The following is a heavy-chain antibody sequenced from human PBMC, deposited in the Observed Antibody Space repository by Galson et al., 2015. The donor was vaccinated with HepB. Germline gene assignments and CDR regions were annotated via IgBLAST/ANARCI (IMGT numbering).Heavy chain of an antibody. Sequence: LRLSCAASGFTFRSHAMSWVRQAPGKGLEWVSYISSSSSYANYADSVKGRFTISRDNAKNSLYLQMNSLRAEDTAVYYCAREKPLGQQLVEDYYYGMDVWGQGTTVTVSS. J-gene: IGHJ6*02. CDR2: ISSSSSYA. CDR1: GFTFRSHA. CDR3: AREKPLGQQLVEDYYYGMDV. D-gene: IGHD6-6*01. V-gene: IGHV3-11*06.